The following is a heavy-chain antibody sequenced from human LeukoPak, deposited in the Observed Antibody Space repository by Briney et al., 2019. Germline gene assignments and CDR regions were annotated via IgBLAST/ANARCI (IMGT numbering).Heavy chain of an antibody. J-gene: IGHJ6*02. V-gene: IGHV1-8*01. CDR3: ARGGAIGLDTRFLDWLDYYYYGMDV. D-gene: IGHD3-3*01. Sequence: ASVKVSCKASGYTFTSYDINWVRQATGQGLEWMGWMNPNSGNTGYAQKFQGRVTMTRNTSISTAYMELSSLRSEDTAVYYCARGGAIGLDTRFLDWLDYYYYGMDVWGQGTTVTVSS. CDR1: GYTFTSYD. CDR2: MNPNSGNT.